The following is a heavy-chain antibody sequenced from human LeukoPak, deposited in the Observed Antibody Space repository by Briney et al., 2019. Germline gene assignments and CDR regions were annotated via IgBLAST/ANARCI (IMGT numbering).Heavy chain of an antibody. CDR2: IYYSGST. CDR3: ARGKRYFDWSQPSSFSDY. V-gene: IGHV4-39*07. D-gene: IGHD3-9*01. CDR1: GGSISSSSYY. Sequence: IPSETLSLTCTVSGGSISSSSYYWGWIRQPPGKGLEWIGSIYYSGSTYYNPSLKSRVTISVDTSKNQFSLKLSSVTAADTAVYYCARGKRYFDWSQPSSFSDYWGQGTLVTVSS. J-gene: IGHJ4*02.